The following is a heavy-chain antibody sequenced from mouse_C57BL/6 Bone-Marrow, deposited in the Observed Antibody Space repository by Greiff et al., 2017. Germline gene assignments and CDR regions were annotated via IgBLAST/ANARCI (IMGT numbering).Heavy chain of an antibody. CDR3: ARDGIITFDY. V-gene: IGHV5-6*01. D-gene: IGHD1-3*01. J-gene: IGHJ2*01. CDR2: ISSGGSYT. CDR1: GFTFSSYG. Sequence: EVQVVESGGDFVKPGGSLKLSCAASGFTFSSYGLSWVRQTPAKRLEWVATISSGGSYTYYPDSVKGRFTISRDNAKNTLYLQMSSLKAEDTAMYYCARDGIITFDYWGQGTTLTVSS.